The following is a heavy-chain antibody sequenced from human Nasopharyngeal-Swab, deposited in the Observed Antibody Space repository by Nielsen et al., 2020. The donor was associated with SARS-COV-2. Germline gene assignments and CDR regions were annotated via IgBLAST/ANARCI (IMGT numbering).Heavy chain of an antibody. Sequence: ASVKVSCKASGYTFTSYYLHWVRQAPGRGLEWMGIINPTDGSTSYAQKFEGRVTMTRVTSTSTVYMELNSLRSEDTAVYYCARVLPFRITGTSGMDVWGQGTTVTVSS. CDR2: INPTDGST. D-gene: IGHD1-7*01. CDR3: ARVLPFRITGTSGMDV. CDR1: GYTFTSYY. V-gene: IGHV1-46*01. J-gene: IGHJ6*02.